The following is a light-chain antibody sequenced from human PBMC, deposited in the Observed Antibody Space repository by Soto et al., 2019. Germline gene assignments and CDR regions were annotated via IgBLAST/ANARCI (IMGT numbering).Light chain of an antibody. J-gene: IGKJ4*01. CDR2: DVS. CDR3: QQRSNWPPLT. Sequence: EIVLTQSPATLSLSPGERATLSCRASQSVSSYLAWYQQKPGQAPRLLIYDVSNRATGIPARFRGSGSGTDFTLTISSLEPEDYAVYYCQQRSNWPPLTFGGGTTVEIK. CDR1: QSVSSY. V-gene: IGKV3-11*01.